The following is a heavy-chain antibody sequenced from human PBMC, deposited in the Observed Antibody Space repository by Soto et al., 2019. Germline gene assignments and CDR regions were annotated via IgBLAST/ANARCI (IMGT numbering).Heavy chain of an antibody. D-gene: IGHD2-2*01. CDR2: IYYTGST. CDR3: AKYRRTEEEGFTLDS. J-gene: IGHJ4*02. Sequence: PXVTLSLTCTVSGDSIKHYYWSWIRQPPGKRLEWIGYIYYTGSTTYNPSLESRVTMSVDTSKNQFSLKLSSVNAADTAVYYCAKYRRTEEEGFTLDSWGRGTLVTVSS. V-gene: IGHV4-59*01. CDR1: GDSIKHYY.